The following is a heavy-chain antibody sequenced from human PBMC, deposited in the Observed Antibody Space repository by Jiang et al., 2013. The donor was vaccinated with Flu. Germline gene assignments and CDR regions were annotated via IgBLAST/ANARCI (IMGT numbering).Heavy chain of an antibody. CDR1: GFTSSSFG. J-gene: IGHJ2*01. Sequence: VQLVESGGGVAQPGRSLRLSCTASGFTSSSFGMHWVRQAPGKGLECLAVISYDGRNEFYAESVKGRFTISRDNSKNTLYLQMNSLRADDTAVYYCARTVGTTAYWYSDLWGRGTLVAVS. D-gene: IGHD1-26*01. CDR3: ARTVGTTAYWYSDL. V-gene: IGHV3-30*04. CDR2: ISYDGRNE.